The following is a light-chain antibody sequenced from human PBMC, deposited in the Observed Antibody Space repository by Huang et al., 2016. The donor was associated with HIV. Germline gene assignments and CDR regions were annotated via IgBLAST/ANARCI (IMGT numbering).Light chain of an antibody. Sequence: DIVMTQSPDSLAVSRAERATIKCRSSQSVLYSSNNENCLVWYQQKPGQPPKRLIYWASTRESGVPDRFSGSGSETDFTLTISSLQAEDVAVYYCQQCYSPPYTFGQGTRLEIK. CDR1: QSVLYSSNNENC. CDR3: QQCYSPPYT. J-gene: IGKJ2*01. V-gene: IGKV4-1*01. CDR2: WAS.